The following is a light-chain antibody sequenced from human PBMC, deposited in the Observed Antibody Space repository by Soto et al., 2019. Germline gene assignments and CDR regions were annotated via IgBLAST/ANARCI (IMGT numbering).Light chain of an antibody. J-gene: IGLJ2*01. CDR1: SSNIGAGYD. CDR2: GDS. V-gene: IGLV1-40*01. Sequence: QSALTQPPSVSGAPGQRVTISSTGSSSNIGAGYDVHWYQQLPGTAPKLLIYGDSNRPSGVPDRFSGSKSGTSASLAITGLQAEDEADYYCQSYDSSLSGSNVVFGGGTKVTVL. CDR3: QSYDSSLSGSNVV.